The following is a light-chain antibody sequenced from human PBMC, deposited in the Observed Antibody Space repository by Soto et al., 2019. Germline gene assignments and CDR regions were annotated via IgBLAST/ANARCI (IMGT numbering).Light chain of an antibody. CDR2: GAS. CDR3: QQYGSSPPVT. J-gene: IGKJ5*01. V-gene: IGKV3-20*01. Sequence: EIVLTQSPDTLSLSPGERATLSCRASQSVSSSYLAWYQQKPGQAPRLLSYGASGRATGIPDRFSGSGSGTDFTLTISRLEPEDFALYYCQQYGSSPPVTFGQGTRLEIK. CDR1: QSVSSSY.